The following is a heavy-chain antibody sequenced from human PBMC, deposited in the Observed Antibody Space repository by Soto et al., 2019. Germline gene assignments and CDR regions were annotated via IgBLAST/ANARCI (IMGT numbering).Heavy chain of an antibody. CDR3: ASPPKDCSTTSCYYYYGLDV. D-gene: IGHD2-2*01. CDR2: FVPGDSYT. CDR1: GYSFTTYW. V-gene: IGHV5-10-1*01. J-gene: IGHJ6*02. Sequence: GESLKISCKGSGYSFTTYWITWVRQMPGKGLEWMGRFVPGDSYTNYSPSFQGHVTISADKSISTAYLQWSSLQASDTATYYCASPPKDCSTTSCYYYYGLDVWGQGTQVTVSS.